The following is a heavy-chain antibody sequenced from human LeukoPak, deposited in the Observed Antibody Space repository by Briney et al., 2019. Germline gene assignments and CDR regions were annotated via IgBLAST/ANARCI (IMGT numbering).Heavy chain of an antibody. J-gene: IGHJ6*03. Sequence: PGGTLRLSCAASGFTFGSYGMHWVRQAPGKGLEWVAFIRYDGSNKYYADSVKGRFTISRDNSKNTLYLQMNSLRAEDTAVYYCANSLEGYYGSGSYPYYYYYMDVWGKGTTVTISS. CDR2: IRYDGSNK. D-gene: IGHD3-10*01. CDR3: ANSLEGYYGSGSYPYYYYYMDV. CDR1: GFTFGSYG. V-gene: IGHV3-30*02.